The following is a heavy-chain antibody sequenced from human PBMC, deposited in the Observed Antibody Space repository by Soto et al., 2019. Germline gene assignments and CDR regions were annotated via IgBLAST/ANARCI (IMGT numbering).Heavy chain of an antibody. CDR3: ARVNNWNYGGYYYGMDV. Sequence: QVQLQESGPGLVKPSETLSLTCTVSGGSVSSGSYYWSWIRQPPGKGLEWIWYIYYSGSTNYNPSLKSRVTISVDTSKNQFSLKLSSVTAADTAVYYCARVNNWNYGGYYYGMDVWGQGTTVTVSS. V-gene: IGHV4-61*01. CDR1: GGSVSSGSYY. CDR2: IYYSGST. J-gene: IGHJ6*02. D-gene: IGHD1-7*01.